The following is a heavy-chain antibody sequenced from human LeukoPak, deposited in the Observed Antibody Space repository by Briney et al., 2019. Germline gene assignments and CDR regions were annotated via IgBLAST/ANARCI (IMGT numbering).Heavy chain of an antibody. V-gene: IGHV4-59*01. CDR1: GDSISSYY. D-gene: IGHD6-13*01. Sequence: ASETLSLTCTVSGDSISSYYWSWMRQPPGKGLEWIGYIYYSGTTNYNPSLKSRVTIAVDTAKNQFSLKLSSVTAADTAVYFCAREGGQSSSWCDYWGQGTLVTVSS. CDR3: AREGGQSSSWCDY. J-gene: IGHJ4*02. CDR2: IYYSGTT.